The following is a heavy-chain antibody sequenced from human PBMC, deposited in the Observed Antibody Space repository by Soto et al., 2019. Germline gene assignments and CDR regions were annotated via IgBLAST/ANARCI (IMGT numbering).Heavy chain of an antibody. Sequence: PGESLKISCKGSGYSFTSYWIGWVRQMPGKGLEWMGIIYPGDSDTRYSPSFQGQVTISADKSINSVYLQWSSLKASDTATYYCARLGFNYDFLSGYYNVHHYYGIDVLGQGTTVTVSS. D-gene: IGHD3-3*01. V-gene: IGHV5-51*01. CDR3: ARLGFNYDFLSGYYNVHHYYGIDV. J-gene: IGHJ6*02. CDR1: GYSFTSYW. CDR2: IYPGDSDT.